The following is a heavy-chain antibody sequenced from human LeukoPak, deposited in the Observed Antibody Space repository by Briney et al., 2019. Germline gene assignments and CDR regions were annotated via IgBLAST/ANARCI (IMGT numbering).Heavy chain of an antibody. J-gene: IGHJ4*02. CDR1: GFTFSSYS. CDR3: ARGPGYGSGGSCSYFDY. D-gene: IGHD2-15*01. V-gene: IGHV3-21*01. CDR2: ISSSSSYI. Sequence: GGSLRLSCAASGFTFSSYSMNWVRQAPGKGLEWVSSISSSSSYIYYADSVKGRFTISRDNAKNSLYLQMNSLRAEDTAVYYCARGPGYGSGGSCSYFDYWGQGTLVTVSS.